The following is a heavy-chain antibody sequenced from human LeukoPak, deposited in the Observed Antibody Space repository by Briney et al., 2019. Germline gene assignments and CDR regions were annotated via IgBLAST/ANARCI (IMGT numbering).Heavy chain of an antibody. D-gene: IGHD5-24*01. Sequence: GGSLRLSYAASGFTFDDYAMHWVRQAPGKGLEWVSGISWNSGSIGYADSVKGRFTISRDNAKNSLYLQMNSLRAEDTALYYCAKSDGYNSLDAFDIWGQGTMVTVSS. J-gene: IGHJ3*02. CDR2: ISWNSGSI. CDR3: AKSDGYNSLDAFDI. V-gene: IGHV3-9*01. CDR1: GFTFDDYA.